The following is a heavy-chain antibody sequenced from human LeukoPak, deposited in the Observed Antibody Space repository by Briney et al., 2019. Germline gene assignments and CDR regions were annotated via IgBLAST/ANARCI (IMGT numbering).Heavy chain of an antibody. J-gene: IGHJ5*02. CDR1: GYSISSGYY. CDR3: ARAGWRIGFDP. V-gene: IGHV4-61*02. Sequence: SETLSLTCAVSGYSISSGYYWGWIRQPAGKGLEWIGRIYTSGSTNYNPSLKSRVTISVDTSKNRFSLKLSSVTAADTAVYYCARAGWRIGFDPWGQGTLVTVSS. CDR2: IYTSGST. D-gene: IGHD2-15*01.